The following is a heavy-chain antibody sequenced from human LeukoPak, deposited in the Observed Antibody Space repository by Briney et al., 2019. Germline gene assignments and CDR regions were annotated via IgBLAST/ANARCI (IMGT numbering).Heavy chain of an antibody. CDR1: GYSISSGYY. V-gene: IGHV4-61*01. Sequence: PSETLSLTCTVSGYSISSGYYWGWIRQPPGKGLEWIGYIYYSGSTNYNPSLKSRVTISVGTSKNQFSLKLSSVTAADTAVYYCARGGGMGHYYYYMDVWGKGTTVTISS. CDR2: IYYSGST. J-gene: IGHJ6*03. CDR3: ARGGGMGHYYYYMDV. D-gene: IGHD5-24*01.